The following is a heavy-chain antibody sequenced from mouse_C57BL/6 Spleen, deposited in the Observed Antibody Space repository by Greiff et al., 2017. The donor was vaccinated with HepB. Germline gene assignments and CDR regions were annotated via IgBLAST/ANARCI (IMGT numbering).Heavy chain of an antibody. V-gene: IGHV1-81*01. D-gene: IGHD1-1*01. Sequence: VQLQQSGAELARPGASVKLSCKASGYTFTSYGISWVKQRTGQGLEWIGEIYPRSGNTYYNEKFKGKATLTADKSSSTGYMELRSLTSEDSAVYFCARRDYYGSSYGYWGHGTTLAVSS. CDR3: ARRDYYGSSYGY. CDR2: IYPRSGNT. CDR1: GYTFTSYG. J-gene: IGHJ2*01.